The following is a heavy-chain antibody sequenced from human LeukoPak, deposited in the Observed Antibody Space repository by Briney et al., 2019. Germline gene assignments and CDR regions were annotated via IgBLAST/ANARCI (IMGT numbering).Heavy chain of an antibody. V-gene: IGHV4-39*01. CDR1: GGSISSSSYY. Sequence: SETLSLTCTVSGGSISSSSYYWGWIRQPPGKGLEWIGSIYYSGSTYYNPSLKSRVTISVDTSKNQFSLKLSSVTAADTAVYYCARIGEVKGIRFLEWPAAWFDPWGQGTLVIVSS. CDR2: IYYSGST. CDR3: ARIGEVKGIRFLEWPAAWFDP. J-gene: IGHJ5*02. D-gene: IGHD3-3*01.